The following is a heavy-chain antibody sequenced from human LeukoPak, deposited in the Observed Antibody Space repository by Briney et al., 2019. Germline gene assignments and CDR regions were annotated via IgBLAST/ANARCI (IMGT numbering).Heavy chain of an antibody. D-gene: IGHD3-22*01. V-gene: IGHV3-23*01. CDR2: ISGSGANT. CDR1: GFTFTSYA. CDR3: ARGLVDVHDSSGYYSNWFDP. J-gene: IGHJ5*02. Sequence: GGSLRLSCAASGFTFTSYAMTWVRQAPAKGLEWVSAISGSGANTYYADSVKGRFTISRDNSKNTLYVQMNSLRVEDTAVYYCARGLVDVHDSSGYYSNWFDPWGQGTLVTVSS.